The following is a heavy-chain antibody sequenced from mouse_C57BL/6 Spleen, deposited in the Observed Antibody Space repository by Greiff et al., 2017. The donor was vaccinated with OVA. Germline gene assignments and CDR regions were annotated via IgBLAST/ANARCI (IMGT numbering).Heavy chain of an antibody. CDR2: IRNEANGYTT. CDR1: GFTFTDYY. J-gene: IGHJ2*01. CDR3: ARYGGWGLDY. V-gene: IGHV7-3*01. D-gene: IGHD2-3*01. Sequence: EVKLVESGGGLVQPGGSLSLSCAASGFTFTDYYMSWVRQPPGKALEWLGFIRNEANGYTTEYSASVKGRFTISRDNSQSILYLQMNALRAEDSATYYCARYGGWGLDYWGQGTTLTVSS.